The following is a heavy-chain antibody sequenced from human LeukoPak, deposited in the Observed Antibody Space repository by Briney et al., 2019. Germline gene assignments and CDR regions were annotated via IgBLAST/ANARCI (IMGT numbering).Heavy chain of an antibody. CDR3: ARQTAMGRSGDY. Sequence: GESLKISCKASGYSFTSYWIGWVRQMPGKGLEWMGIIDPRDPDIRYTPSFQGQVTISADKSLSTAYLQWNSLKASDTAIYYCARQTAMGRSGDYWGQGTLVTVSS. V-gene: IGHV5-51*01. CDR1: GYSFTSYW. D-gene: IGHD7-27*01. J-gene: IGHJ4*02. CDR2: IDPRDPDI.